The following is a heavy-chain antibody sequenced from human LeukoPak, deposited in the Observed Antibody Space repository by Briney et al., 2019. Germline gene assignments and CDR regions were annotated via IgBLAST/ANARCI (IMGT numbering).Heavy chain of an antibody. Sequence: PGGFLRLSCAASGFTFSSYTMTWVRQAPGKGLEWVSSISSTTSYIYYADSVKGRFTVSRDNAKSSLYLQMNSLRAEDTAVYYCARTTAMAGFDYWGQGTLVTVSS. CDR1: GFTFSSYT. D-gene: IGHD6-19*01. V-gene: IGHV3-21*01. CDR3: ARTTAMAGFDY. CDR2: ISSTTSYI. J-gene: IGHJ4*02.